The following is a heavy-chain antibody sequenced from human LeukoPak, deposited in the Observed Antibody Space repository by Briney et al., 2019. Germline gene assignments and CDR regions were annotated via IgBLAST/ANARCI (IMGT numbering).Heavy chain of an antibody. J-gene: IGHJ3*02. CDR3: ATAEPSEWELAAFDI. D-gene: IGHD1-26*01. CDR1: GYTFTSYG. CDR2: IIPIFGTA. Sequence: GASVKVSCKASGYTFTSYGISWVRQAPGQGLEWMGGIIPIFGTANYAQKFQGRVTITADESTSTAYMELSSLRSEDTAVYYCATAEPSEWELAAFDIWGQGTMVTVSS. V-gene: IGHV1-69*13.